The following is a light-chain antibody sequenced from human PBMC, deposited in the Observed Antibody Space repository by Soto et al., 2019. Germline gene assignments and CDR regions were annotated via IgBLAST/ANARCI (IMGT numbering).Light chain of an antibody. CDR1: QSVSSSH. V-gene: IGKV3D-20*02. CDR3: QQRSNLPWT. J-gene: IGKJ1*01. CDR2: DTY. Sequence: DIVLTQSPGTLSLSPGERATLSCRASQSVSSSHLAWYQQKRGQAPRLLIYDTYTRATGIQDRFSGSGSGTDYTLTVSSLEPEDFAVYYCQQRSNLPWTFGQGTKVDIK.